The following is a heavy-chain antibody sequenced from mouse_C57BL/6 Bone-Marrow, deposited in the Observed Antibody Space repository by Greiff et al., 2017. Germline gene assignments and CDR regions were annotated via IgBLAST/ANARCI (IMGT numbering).Heavy chain of an antibody. J-gene: IGHJ3*01. CDR3: ARDSSGSLFAY. Sequence: QVQLKESGPELVKPGASVKISCKASGYAFSSSWMNWVKQRPGKGLEWIGRIYPGDGDTNYNGKFKGKATLTADKSSSTAYMHLSSLTSEDSAVYFCARDSSGSLFAYWGQGTLVTVSA. V-gene: IGHV1-82*01. CDR1: GYAFSSSW. D-gene: IGHD3-2*02. CDR2: IYPGDGDT.